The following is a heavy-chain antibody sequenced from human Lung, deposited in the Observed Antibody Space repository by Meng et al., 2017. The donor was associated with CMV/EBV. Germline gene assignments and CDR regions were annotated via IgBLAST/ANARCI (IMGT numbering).Heavy chain of an antibody. Sequence: SXAASGFAFADYAMSWVRQAPGKGLEWVSFIRSKSYGGTTLYAASVKGRFTISRDDSKGVAYLQMNSLRTEDTAIYYCTRTWLTGDTYYFEYLGQGTXVNRLL. CDR2: IRSKSYGGTT. CDR3: TRTWLTGDTYYFEY. D-gene: IGHD7-27*01. J-gene: IGHJ4*02. V-gene: IGHV3-49*04. CDR1: GFAFADYA.